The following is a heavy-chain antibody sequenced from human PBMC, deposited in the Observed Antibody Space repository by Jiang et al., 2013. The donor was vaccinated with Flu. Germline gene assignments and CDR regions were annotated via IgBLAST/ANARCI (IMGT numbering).Heavy chain of an antibody. CDR3: ASKRKTAAAAPWQWLVNYYGMDV. J-gene: IGHJ6*02. Sequence: GAEVKKPGASVKVSCKVSGYTLTELSMHWVRQAPGKGLEWMGGFDPEDGETIYAQKFQGRVTMTEDTSTDTAYMELSSLRSEDTAVYYCASKRKTAAAAPWQWLVNYYGMDVWGQGTTVTVSS. CDR1: GYTLTELS. V-gene: IGHV1-24*01. D-gene: IGHD6-19*01. CDR2: FDPEDGET.